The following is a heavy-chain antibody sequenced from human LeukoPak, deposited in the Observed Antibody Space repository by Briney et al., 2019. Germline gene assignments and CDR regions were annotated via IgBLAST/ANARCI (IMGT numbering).Heavy chain of an antibody. Sequence: GGSLRLSCAASGFTFSSYGMHWVRQAPGKGLEWVANIKQDGSEKYYVDSVRGRFTISRDNAKNSLYLQMNSLRAEDTAMYYCTRDSGTIPPGDYWGQGTLVTVSS. CDR3: TRDSGTIPPGDY. D-gene: IGHD2-21*01. CDR1: GFTFSSYG. J-gene: IGHJ4*02. V-gene: IGHV3-7*01. CDR2: IKQDGSEK.